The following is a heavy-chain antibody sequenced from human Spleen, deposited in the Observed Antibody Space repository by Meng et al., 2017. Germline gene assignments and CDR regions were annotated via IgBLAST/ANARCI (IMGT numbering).Heavy chain of an antibody. V-gene: IGHV4-61*01. CDR2: IYYSGST. Sequence: VHLQDPGPGRVRPSDTLSLTCTVSGGSVSSGSYYWSWIRQPPGKGLEWIGYIYYSGSTNYNPSLKSRVTISVDTSKNQFSLKLSSVTAADTAVYYCARNDFWSGYFDYWGQGTLVTVSS. J-gene: IGHJ4*02. D-gene: IGHD3-3*01. CDR3: ARNDFWSGYFDY. CDR1: GGSVSSGSYY.